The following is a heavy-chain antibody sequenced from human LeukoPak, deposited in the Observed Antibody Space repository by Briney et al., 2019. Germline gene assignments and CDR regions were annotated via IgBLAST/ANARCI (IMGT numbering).Heavy chain of an antibody. CDR3: ARQKTSDSSSWYMDY. CDR1: GGTFSSYA. J-gene: IGHJ4*02. Sequence: SVKVSCKASGGTFSSYAISWVRQAPGQGLEWMGRIIPILGIANYAQKFQGRVTITADTSTSTAYMELSSLRSEDTAVYYCARQKTSDSSSWYMDYWGQGTLVTVSS. D-gene: IGHD6-13*01. CDR2: IIPILGIA. V-gene: IGHV1-69*04.